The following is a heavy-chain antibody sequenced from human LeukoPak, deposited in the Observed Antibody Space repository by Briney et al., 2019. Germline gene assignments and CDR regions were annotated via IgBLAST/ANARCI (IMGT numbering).Heavy chain of an antibody. Sequence: GSLRLSCAASGFTFSSYAMSWVRQAPGKGLEWVSAISCSGGSTYYADSVKGRFTISRDNSKNKLYLQMNSLRDEDKAVYYCAKDRPHYNCDILTGYLYYFDYWGQGTLVTVSS. CDR1: GFTFSSYA. CDR2: ISCSGGST. V-gene: IGHV3-23*01. D-gene: IGHD3-9*01. CDR3: AKDRPHYNCDILTGYLYYFDY. J-gene: IGHJ4*02.